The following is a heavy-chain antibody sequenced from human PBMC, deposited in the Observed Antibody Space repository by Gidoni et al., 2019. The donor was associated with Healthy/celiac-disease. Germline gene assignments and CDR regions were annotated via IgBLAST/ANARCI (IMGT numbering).Heavy chain of an antibody. CDR2: IYYSGST. D-gene: IGHD2-21*02. CDR1: GGSISSGGYY. V-gene: IGHV4-31*03. J-gene: IGHJ3*02. CDR3: AIDVTPDAFDI. Sequence: QVQLQESGPGLVKPSQTLSLTCTVSGGSISSGGYYWSWLRQHPGKGREWIGYIYYSGSTYYNPSLKSRVTISVDTSKNQFSLKLSSVTAADTAVYYCAIDVTPDAFDIWGQGTMVTVSS.